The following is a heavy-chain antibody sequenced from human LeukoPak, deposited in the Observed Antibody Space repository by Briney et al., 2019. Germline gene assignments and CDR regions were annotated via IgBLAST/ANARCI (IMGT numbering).Heavy chain of an antibody. CDR1: GGSFSGYF. J-gene: IGHJ4*02. CDR3: ARTQPLDYGDYPYYFDY. V-gene: IGHV4-34*01. CDR2: IYHSGST. Sequence: SETLSLTCAVYGGSFSGYFWSWIRQPPGKGLEWIGEIYHSGSTNYSPSLKSRVTISVDKSKNQFSLKLSSVTAADTAVYYCARTQPLDYGDYPYYFDYWGQGTLVTVSS. D-gene: IGHD4-17*01.